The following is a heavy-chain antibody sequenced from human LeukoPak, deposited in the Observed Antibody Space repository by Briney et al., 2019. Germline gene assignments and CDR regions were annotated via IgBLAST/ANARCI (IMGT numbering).Heavy chain of an antibody. CDR1: GYSISSGYY. Sequence: SETLSLTCAVSGYSISSGYYWGWIRQPPGKGLEWIGSIYHSGSTYYNPSLKSRVTISVDTSKNQFSLKLSSVTAADTAVYYCARHADPNFFDSWGQGTLVTVSS. J-gene: IGHJ4*02. CDR2: IYHSGST. D-gene: IGHD2-2*01. V-gene: IGHV4-38-2*01. CDR3: ARHADPNFFDS.